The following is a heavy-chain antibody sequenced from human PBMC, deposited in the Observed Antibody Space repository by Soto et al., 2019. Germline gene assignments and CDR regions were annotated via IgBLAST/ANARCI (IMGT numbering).Heavy chain of an antibody. CDR2: IRGDGTGA. V-gene: IGHV3-23*01. D-gene: IGHD4-17*01. J-gene: IGHJ4*02. CDR3: AKIPVMTTVTHYFDG. Sequence: EVQLLESGGALVQPGGSLRLSCAASGFTFSSYAMAWVRQAPGRGLEWVSAIRGDGTGAHYADSVKGRFTISRDNSNNTLYLLMNSLRVEDAAIYYCAKIPVMTTVTHYFDGWGQGTLVTVSS. CDR1: GFTFSSYA.